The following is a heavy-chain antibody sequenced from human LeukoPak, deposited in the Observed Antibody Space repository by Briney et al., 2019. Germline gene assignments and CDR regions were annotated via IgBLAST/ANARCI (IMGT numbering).Heavy chain of an antibody. CDR2: INHSGST. V-gene: IGHV4-39*07. Sequence: SETLSLTCTVSGGSISSGDYYWSWIRQPPGKGLEWIGEINHSGSTNYNPSLKSRVTISVDTSKNQFSLKLSSVTAADTAVYYCARGPYDFWSGYYVWFDPWGQGTLVTVSS. CDR1: GGSISSGDYY. D-gene: IGHD3-3*01. J-gene: IGHJ5*02. CDR3: ARGPYDFWSGYYVWFDP.